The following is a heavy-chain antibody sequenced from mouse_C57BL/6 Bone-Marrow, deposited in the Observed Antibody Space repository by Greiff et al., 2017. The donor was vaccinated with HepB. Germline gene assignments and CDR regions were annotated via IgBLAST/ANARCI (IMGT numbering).Heavy chain of an antibody. CDR3: ARCDSFAY. Sequence: VQLQQSGPELVKPGASVKISCKASGYSFTGYYMNWVKQSPEKSLEWIGEINPSTGGTTYNQKFKAKATLTVDKSYSTAYMQLKSLTSEDSAVYYCARCDSFAYWGQGTLVTVSA. J-gene: IGHJ3*01. CDR2: INPSTGGT. CDR1: GYSFTGYY. V-gene: IGHV1-42*01.